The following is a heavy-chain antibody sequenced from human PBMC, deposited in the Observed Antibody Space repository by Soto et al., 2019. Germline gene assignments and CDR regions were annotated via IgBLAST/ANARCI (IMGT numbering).Heavy chain of an antibody. CDR2: ISFRGTTT. J-gene: IGHJ5*02. CDR1: GCTFSNLE. D-gene: IGHD1-1*01. V-gene: IGHV3-48*03. CDR3: VRDNSHIIVTTCDL. Sequence: SRRLSCSASGCTFSNLEMDWVRHLPGNELEWLSYISFRGTTTYYAASVSVRCTISRDNAKHSGFLQIDSLRVEPTAIYYCVRDNSHIIVTTCDLWGQGTLVTASS.